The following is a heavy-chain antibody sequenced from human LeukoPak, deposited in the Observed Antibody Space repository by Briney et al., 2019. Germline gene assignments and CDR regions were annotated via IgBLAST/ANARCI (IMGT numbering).Heavy chain of an antibody. CDR2: IVVGSGNT. Sequence: SVKVSCKASGFTFTSSAMQWVRRARGQRLEWTGWIVVGSGNTNYAQKFQERVTITRDMSTSTAYMELSSLRSEDTAVYYCAAGAAAGTMGDYWGQGTLVTVSS. CDR1: GFTFTSSA. J-gene: IGHJ4*02. V-gene: IGHV1-58*02. CDR3: AAGAAAGTMGDY. D-gene: IGHD6-13*01.